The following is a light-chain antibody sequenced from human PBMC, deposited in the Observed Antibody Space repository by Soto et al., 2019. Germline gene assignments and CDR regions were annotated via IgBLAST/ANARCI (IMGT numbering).Light chain of an antibody. J-gene: IGLJ1*01. V-gene: IGLV2-14*01. Sequence: QSVLTQPASVSGSPGQSITISCTGTSSDVGGYNYVSWYQQHPGKAPKLMIYEVNNRPSGVSDRFSGSKSGNTASLTISGLQAEDEADYYCSSYTSRTTFVFGTGTKV. CDR3: SSYTSRTTFV. CDR2: EVN. CDR1: SSDVGGYNY.